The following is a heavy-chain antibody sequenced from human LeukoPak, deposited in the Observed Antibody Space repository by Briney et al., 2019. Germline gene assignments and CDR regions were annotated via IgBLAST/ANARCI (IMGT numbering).Heavy chain of an antibody. CDR1: GGSISSYY. CDR2: IYYSGST. D-gene: IGHD3-22*01. CDR3: ASGDSSGYKGLGY. J-gene: IGHJ4*02. V-gene: IGHV4-59*01. Sequence: PSETLSLTCTVSGGSISSYYWSWIRQPPGKGLEWIGYIYYSGSTNYNPSPKSRVTISVDTSKNQFSLKLSSVTAADTAVYYCASGDSSGYKGLGYWGQGTLVTVSS.